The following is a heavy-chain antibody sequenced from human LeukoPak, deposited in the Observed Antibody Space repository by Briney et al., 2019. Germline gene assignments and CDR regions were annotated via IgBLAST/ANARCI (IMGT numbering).Heavy chain of an antibody. Sequence: GGSLRLSCAASGSTVSSNYMSWVRQAPGKGLEWLSVIYSGGSTYYADSVQGRFTISRDNSKNTLYLQMNSLRAEDTAVYYCARGGDCSGGSCYLASWYWGQGTLVTVSS. J-gene: IGHJ4*02. D-gene: IGHD2-15*01. CDR3: ARGGDCSGGSCYLASWY. CDR1: GSTVSSNY. V-gene: IGHV3-53*01. CDR2: IYSGGST.